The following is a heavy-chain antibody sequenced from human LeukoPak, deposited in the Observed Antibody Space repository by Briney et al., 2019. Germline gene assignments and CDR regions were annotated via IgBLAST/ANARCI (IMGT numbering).Heavy chain of an antibody. CDR1: RGSFSGYS. Sequence: SETLSLTCAFYRGSFSGYSWSWIRQPPGKGLDWIGEINHSGSTNYSPSLKSRVTISVDTSSSQFSLSLSSVTAADTAVYYCARNHTGYFDPWGQGTLVTVSS. CDR3: ARNHTGYFDP. D-gene: IGHD5-18*01. V-gene: IGHV4-34*01. J-gene: IGHJ5*02. CDR2: INHSGST.